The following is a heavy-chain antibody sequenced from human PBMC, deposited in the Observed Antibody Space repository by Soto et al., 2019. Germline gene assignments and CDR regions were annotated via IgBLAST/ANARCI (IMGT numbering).Heavy chain of an antibody. CDR1: GGSTRSSLYQ. D-gene: IGHD1-26*01. Sequence: SETLSLTCSVSGGSTRSSLYQWVWIRQHPGKGLEWIGNVYYNGNTFYTQSLKSRLTISVDTSNNQFSLRLKSVTAADTALYYCARLSGIYNDRYFDFWGQGVLVTVS. V-gene: IGHV4-39*01. CDR2: VYYNGNT. J-gene: IGHJ4*02. CDR3: ARLSGIYNDRYFDF.